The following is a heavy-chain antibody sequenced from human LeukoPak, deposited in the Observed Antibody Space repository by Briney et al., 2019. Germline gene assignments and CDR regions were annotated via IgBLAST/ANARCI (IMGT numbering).Heavy chain of an antibody. J-gene: IGHJ4*02. D-gene: IGHD2-2*01. CDR3: ARRGYCSSTSCYEFDY. CDR2: INPNSGGT. V-gene: IGHV1-2*02. Sequence: ASVKVSCKASGGTFSSYAISWVRQAPGQGLEWMGWINPNSGGTNYAQKFQGRVTMTRDTSISTAYMELSRLRSDDTAVYYCARRGYCSSTSCYEFDYWGQGTLVTVSS. CDR1: GGTFSSYA.